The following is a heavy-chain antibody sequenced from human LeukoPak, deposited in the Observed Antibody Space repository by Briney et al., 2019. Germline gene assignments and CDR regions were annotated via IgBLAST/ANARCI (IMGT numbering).Heavy chain of an antibody. D-gene: IGHD5-18*01. CDR3: ARDRDRTAMVTLYYGMDV. CDR1: GGTFSSYA. V-gene: IGHV1-69*04. Sequence: ASVKVSCKSSGGTFSSYAIIWVRQAPGQGLEWMGRIIPILGIANYAQKFQGRVTITADKSTSTAYMELSSLRSEDTAVYYCARDRDRTAMVTLYYGMDVWGQGTTVTVSS. J-gene: IGHJ6*02. CDR2: IIPILGIA.